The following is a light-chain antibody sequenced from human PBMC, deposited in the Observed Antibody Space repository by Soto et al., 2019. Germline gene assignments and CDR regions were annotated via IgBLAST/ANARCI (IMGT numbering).Light chain of an antibody. CDR2: DVS. CDR1: QSISSW. Sequence: IQMTQSPSTLPASVGDRVTITCRASQSISSWLAWYQQKPGKAPKLLIYDVSNLETGVPSRFSGSGSGTEFTLTISSLQSDDFATYYCQEYNSYSFRFGGGTKVDIK. CDR3: QEYNSYSFR. J-gene: IGKJ4*01. V-gene: IGKV1-5*01.